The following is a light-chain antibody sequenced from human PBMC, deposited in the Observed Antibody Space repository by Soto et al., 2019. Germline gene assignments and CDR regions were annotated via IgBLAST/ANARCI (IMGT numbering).Light chain of an antibody. Sequence: EILLTQSPATLSLSPGERATLSCRASQSVGSYLIWYQQKPGQAPRLLIYDASNRATGIPARFSGSGSGTDFTLTISSLEPEDFAFYYCQHRYIWPITFGQGTRLEIK. CDR2: DAS. CDR1: QSVGSY. J-gene: IGKJ5*01. CDR3: QHRYIWPIT. V-gene: IGKV3-11*01.